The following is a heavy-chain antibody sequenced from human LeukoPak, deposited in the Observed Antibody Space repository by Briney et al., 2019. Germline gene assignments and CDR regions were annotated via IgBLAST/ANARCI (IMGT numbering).Heavy chain of an antibody. Sequence: GGSLRLSCAASGFTFSNYAMHWVRQAPGKGLEWVAVISYDRSNIFYADSVKGRFTISRDNSKNTLYLQMNSLRAEDTAVYYCAREVVPAASNWFDPWGQGTLVTVSS. CDR3: AREVVPAASNWFDP. J-gene: IGHJ5*02. CDR1: GFTFSNYA. CDR2: ISYDRSNI. V-gene: IGHV3-30-3*01. D-gene: IGHD2-2*01.